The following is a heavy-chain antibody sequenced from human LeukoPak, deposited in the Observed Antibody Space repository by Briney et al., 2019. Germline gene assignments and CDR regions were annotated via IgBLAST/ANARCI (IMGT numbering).Heavy chain of an antibody. CDR1: GYTFTSYG. J-gene: IGHJ5*02. V-gene: IGHV1-18*01. CDR3: ARDRSVVGATCWFDP. Sequence: ASVTVSCKASGYTFTSYGISWVRQAPGQGLEWMGWISAYNGNTNYAQKLQGRVTMTTDTSTSTAYMELRSLRSDDTAVYYCARDRSVVGATCWFDPWGQGTLVTVSS. CDR2: ISAYNGNT. D-gene: IGHD1-26*01.